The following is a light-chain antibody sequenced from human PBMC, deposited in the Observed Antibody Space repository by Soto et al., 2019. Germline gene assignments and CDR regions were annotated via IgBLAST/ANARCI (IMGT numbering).Light chain of an antibody. Sequence: DIVMTQTPLSSPVTLGQPASISCRSTQSLVHRDGTTYLSWLQQRPGQPSRLLIYKISSLFSGVPDRVSGSGAGTDFTLKISRVEDEDVGVYYCMQPTQFPWTFGQGTKVEIK. J-gene: IGKJ1*01. CDR2: KIS. CDR3: MQPTQFPWT. CDR1: QSLVHRDGTTY. V-gene: IGKV2-24*01.